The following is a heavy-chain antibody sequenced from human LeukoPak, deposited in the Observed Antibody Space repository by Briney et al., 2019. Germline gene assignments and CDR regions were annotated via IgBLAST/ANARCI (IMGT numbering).Heavy chain of an antibody. V-gene: IGHV1-69*01. Sequence: SVKVSCKASGRTFSSYAISWVRQAPGQGLEWMGGIIPIFGTANYAQKFQGRVTITADESTSTAYMELSSLRSEDTAVYYCARGIAAGGYYGMDVWGQGTTVTVSS. J-gene: IGHJ6*02. CDR2: IIPIFGTA. CDR1: GRTFSSYA. CDR3: ARGIAAGGYYGMDV. D-gene: IGHD6-13*01.